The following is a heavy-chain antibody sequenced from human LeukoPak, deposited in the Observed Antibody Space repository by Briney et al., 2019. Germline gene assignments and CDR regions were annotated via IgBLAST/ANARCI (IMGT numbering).Heavy chain of an antibody. D-gene: IGHD6-19*01. CDR2: IYYSGST. J-gene: IGHJ4*02. CDR3: ARGGIAVRPLDY. CDR1: GGSISSSSYY. V-gene: IGHV4-39*07. Sequence: SETLSLTCTVSGGSISSSSYYWGWIRQPPGKGLEWIGSIYYSGSTYYNPSLKSRVTISVDTSKNQFSLKLSSVTAADTAVYYCARGGIAVRPLDYWGQGTLVTVSS.